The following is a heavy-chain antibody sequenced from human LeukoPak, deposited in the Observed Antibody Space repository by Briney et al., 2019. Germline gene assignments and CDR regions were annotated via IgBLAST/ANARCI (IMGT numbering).Heavy chain of an antibody. CDR3: ARVSPVAVEWFDP. CDR1: GNSISSGYY. CDR2: IYHSGST. V-gene: IGHV4-38-2*02. Sequence: PSETLSLTCTVSGNSISSGYYWGWIRQPPGKGLEWIGNIYHSGSTYYNPSLKSRVTISVDTSKNHFSLKLSSVTAADTAVYYCARVSPVAVEWFDPWGQGTLVTVSS. D-gene: IGHD6-19*01. J-gene: IGHJ5*02.